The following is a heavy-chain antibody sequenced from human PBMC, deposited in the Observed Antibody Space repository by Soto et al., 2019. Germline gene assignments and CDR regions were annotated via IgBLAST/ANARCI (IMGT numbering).Heavy chain of an antibody. J-gene: IGHJ4*02. CDR2: ISWNSGSI. CDR3: AKATSIAVAGTVDY. V-gene: IGHV3-9*01. D-gene: IGHD6-19*01. CDR1: GFTFDDYA. Sequence: EVQLVESGGGLVQPGRSLRLSCAASGFTFDDYAMHWVRQAPGKGLEWVSGISWNSGSICYAVSVKGRFTISRDNAKNSLYLQMNSLRAEDTALYYCAKATSIAVAGTVDYWGQGTLVTASS.